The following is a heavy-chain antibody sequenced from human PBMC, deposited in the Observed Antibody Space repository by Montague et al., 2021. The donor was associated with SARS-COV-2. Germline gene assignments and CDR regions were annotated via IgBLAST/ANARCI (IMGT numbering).Heavy chain of an antibody. CDR3: ARSGQQLVHPLATLYYSYGMDV. Sequence: SLRLSCAASGFTFSSYWMHWVRQAPGKGLVWVSRINSDGSSTSYADSVKGRFTISRDNAKNTLYLQMNSLRAEDTAVYYCARSGQQLVHPLATLYYSYGMDVWGQGTTVTVSS. J-gene: IGHJ6*02. D-gene: IGHD6-13*01. V-gene: IGHV3-74*01. CDR2: INSDGSST. CDR1: GFTFSSYW.